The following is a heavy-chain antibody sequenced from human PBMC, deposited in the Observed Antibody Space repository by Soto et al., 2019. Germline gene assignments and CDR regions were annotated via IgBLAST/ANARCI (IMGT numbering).Heavy chain of an antibody. CDR3: AREGVVAGSQDX. CDR2: ICYDGSTK. CDR1: GFIFSNYG. D-gene: IGHD6-19*01. J-gene: IGHJ4*02. Sequence: GGSLRLSCAASGFIFSNYGIHWVRQAPGKGLEWVELICYDGSTKYYAYSVKRRFIVSIDNTKNKVYLQLNRLTADDTAMYYCAREGVVAGSQDXWGPGTLVPGSX. V-gene: IGHV3-30*02.